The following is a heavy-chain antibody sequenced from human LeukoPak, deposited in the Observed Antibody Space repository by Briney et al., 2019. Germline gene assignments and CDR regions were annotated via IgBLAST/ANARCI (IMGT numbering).Heavy chain of an antibody. J-gene: IGHJ4*02. CDR3: ARGSGGSYYTSSDY. V-gene: IGHV3-30*02. CDR1: GFTFSSYG. Sequence: GGSLRLSCAASGFTFSSYGMHWVRQAPGKGPEWVAFIRYDGSNKYYADSVKGRFTISRDNSKNTLYLQMNSLRAEDMAVYYCARGSGGSYYTSSDYWGQGTLVTVSS. CDR2: IRYDGSNK. D-gene: IGHD1-26*01.